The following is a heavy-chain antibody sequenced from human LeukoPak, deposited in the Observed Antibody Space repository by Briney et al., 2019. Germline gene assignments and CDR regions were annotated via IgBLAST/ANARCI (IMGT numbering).Heavy chain of an antibody. CDR3: ASSHDSSGND. D-gene: IGHD3-22*01. CDR2: IKYDGSLK. V-gene: IGHV3-7*01. CDR1: GFRFSSYW. J-gene: IGHJ4*02. Sequence: PGGSLRLSCVASGFRFSSYWMAWVRQAPGKGLEWVANIKYDGSLKFYVDSVKGRFTISRDNAKNSLYLEMNSLRADDTAVYFYASSHDSSGNDWGQGTMVTVSS.